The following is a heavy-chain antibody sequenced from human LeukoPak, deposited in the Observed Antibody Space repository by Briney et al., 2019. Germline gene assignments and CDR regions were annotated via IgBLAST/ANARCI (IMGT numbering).Heavy chain of an antibody. V-gene: IGHV1-18*01. CDR2: IVVGSGNT. D-gene: IGHD6-13*01. J-gene: IGHJ4*02. CDR3: ARDRLYSSSWHFGY. Sequence: ASVKVSCKASGYTFTSYGISWVRQARGQRLEWIGWIVVGSGNTNYAQKFQGRVTITADKSTSTAYMELSSLRSEDTAVYYCARDRLYSSSWHFGYWGQGTLVTVSS. CDR1: GYTFTSYG.